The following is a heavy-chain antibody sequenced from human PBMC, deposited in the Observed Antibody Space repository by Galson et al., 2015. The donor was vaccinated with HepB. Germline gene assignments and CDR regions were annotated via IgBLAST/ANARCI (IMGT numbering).Heavy chain of an antibody. J-gene: IGHJ1*01. D-gene: IGHD3-3*01. V-gene: IGHV1-2*02. Sequence: QSGAEVKKPGASVKVSCKASGYTFTGYYMHWVRQAPGQGLEWMGWINPNSGGTNYAQKFQGRVTMTTDTSTSTAYMELRSLRSDDTAVYYCARVGYDFWSGYRSLQHWGQGTLVTVSS. CDR3: ARVGYDFWSGYRSLQH. CDR1: GYTFTGYY. CDR2: INPNSGGT.